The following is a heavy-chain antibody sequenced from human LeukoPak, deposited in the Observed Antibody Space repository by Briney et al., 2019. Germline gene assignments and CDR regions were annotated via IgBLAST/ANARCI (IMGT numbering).Heavy chain of an antibody. D-gene: IGHD2-8*01. J-gene: IGHJ4*02. V-gene: IGHV4-61*02. CDR2: IYTSGST. CDR1: GGSISSGSYY. Sequence: SQTLSLTCTVSGGSISSGSYYWSWIRQPAGKGLEWIGRIYTSGSTNYNPSLKSRGTIPVDTSKNQFSLKLSSVTAADTAVYYCARANGQSDFDYWGQGTLVTVSS. CDR3: ARANGQSDFDY.